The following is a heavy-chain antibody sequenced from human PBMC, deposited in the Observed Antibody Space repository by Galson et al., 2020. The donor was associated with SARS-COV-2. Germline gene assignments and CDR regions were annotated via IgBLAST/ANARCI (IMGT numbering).Heavy chain of an antibody. Sequence: SQTLSLTCAVYGGSFCGYLWSWVRQPPGKGLEYIGEINHSGSTNYNPSLKSRVTISVDTSKNQFSLKLRAVTAADTAVYYCARGKTEITMMVVVVTSAHLYFDYWGQGTRVTVSS. CDR3: ARGKTEITMMVVVVTSAHLYFDY. J-gene: IGHJ4*02. D-gene: IGHD3-22*01. CDR1: GGSFCGYL. V-gene: IGHV4-34*01. CDR2: INHSGST.